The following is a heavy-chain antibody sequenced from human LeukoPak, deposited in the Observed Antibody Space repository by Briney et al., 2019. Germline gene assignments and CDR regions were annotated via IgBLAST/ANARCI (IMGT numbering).Heavy chain of an antibody. CDR2: IYYSGST. D-gene: IGHD3-10*01. J-gene: IGHJ4*02. Sequence: PSETLSLTCTVFGGSISSGSYYWSWIRQHPGKGLEWIGYIYYSGSTYYNPSLKSRVTISVDTSKNQFSLKLSSVTAADTAVYYCARESRVGESSFWGQGTLVTVSS. CDR1: GGSISSGSYY. CDR3: ARESRVGESSF. V-gene: IGHV4-31*03.